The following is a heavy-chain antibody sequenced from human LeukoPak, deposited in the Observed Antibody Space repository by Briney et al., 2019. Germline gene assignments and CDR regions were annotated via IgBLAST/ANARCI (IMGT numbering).Heavy chain of an antibody. D-gene: IGHD6-13*01. CDR3: ARGSASSWPTGDWFDP. J-gene: IGHJ5*02. V-gene: IGHV1-8*01. CDR1: GYTFTSYD. CDR2: MNPNSGNT. Sequence: ASVKVSCKASGYTFTSYDINWVRQATGQGLEWMGWMNPNSGNTGYAQKFQSRVTMTRNTSISTAYMELSSLRSEDTAVYYCARGSASSWPTGDWFDPWGQGTLVTVSS.